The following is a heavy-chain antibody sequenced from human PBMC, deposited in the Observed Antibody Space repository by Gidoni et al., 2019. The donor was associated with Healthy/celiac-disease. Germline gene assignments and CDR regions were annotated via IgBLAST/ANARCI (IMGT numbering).Heavy chain of an antibody. CDR1: GSTLTELS. V-gene: IGHV1-24*01. CDR3: ATAHLYSGIIWFDP. D-gene: IGHD1-26*01. J-gene: IGHJ5*02. CDR2: FDPEDGET. Sequence: QVQLVQSGAEVKKPGASVKVSCKVSGSTLTELSMHWVRQAPGKVLEWMGGFDPEDGETIYAQKFQGRVTMTEDTSTDTAYMELSSLRSEDTAVYYCATAHLYSGIIWFDPWGQGTLVTVSS.